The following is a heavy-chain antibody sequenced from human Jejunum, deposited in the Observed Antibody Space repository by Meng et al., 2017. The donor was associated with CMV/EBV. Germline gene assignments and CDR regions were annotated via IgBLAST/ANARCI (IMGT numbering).Heavy chain of an antibody. V-gene: IGHV3-23*01. J-gene: IGHJ4*02. CDR3: AKNYDFPD. CDR1: GFTFRNYG. CDR2: ISGSGDST. Sequence: EVQLLESGGGLVQPGGSLRLSCAASGFTFRNYGMSWVRQAPGKGLGWVSSISGSGDSTNYADSVKGRFTISRDNSKNTLDLQMNSLRADDTAVYYCAKNYDFPDWGQGTLVTVSS. D-gene: IGHD3-3*01.